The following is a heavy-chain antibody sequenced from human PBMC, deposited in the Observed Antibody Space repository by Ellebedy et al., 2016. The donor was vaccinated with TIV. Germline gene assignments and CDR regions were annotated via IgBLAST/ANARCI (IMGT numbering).Heavy chain of an antibody. CDR1: GGSITRRSYY. J-gene: IGHJ5*02. Sequence: SETLSLTCTVSGGSITRRSYYWGWIRQPPGKGLEWIGSIYYSGSTDYNPSLKSRVTISADTSKNQFSLRLSSLTAADTAVYYCARWFGELLYVRWFDPWGQGTLVTVSS. CDR3: ARWFGELLYVRWFDP. D-gene: IGHD3-10*01. CDR2: IYYSGST. V-gene: IGHV4-39*01.